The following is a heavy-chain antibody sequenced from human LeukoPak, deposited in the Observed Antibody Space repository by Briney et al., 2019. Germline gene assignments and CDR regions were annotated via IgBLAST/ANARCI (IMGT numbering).Heavy chain of an antibody. CDR1: GFTFSSRDW. V-gene: IGHV3-7*01. D-gene: IGHD1-26*01. CDR3: ASSEWELPPDY. Sequence: GGSLRLSCVASGFTFSSRDWMTWVRQAPGKGLEWVANIKQDGSEKYYVDSVKGRFTISRDNAKNSLYLQMNSLRAEDTAVYYCASSEWELPPDYWGQGTLVTVSS. J-gene: IGHJ4*02. CDR2: IKQDGSEK.